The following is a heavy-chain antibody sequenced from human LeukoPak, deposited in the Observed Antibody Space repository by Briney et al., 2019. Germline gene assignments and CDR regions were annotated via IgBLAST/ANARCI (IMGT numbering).Heavy chain of an antibody. V-gene: IGHV3-33*06. CDR3: AKGPVYSSSDYYYMDV. D-gene: IGHD6-6*01. J-gene: IGHJ6*03. CDR1: GFTFSSYG. CDR2: IWYDGSNK. Sequence: PGGSLRLSCAASGFTFSSYGMHWVRQAPGKGLEWVEVIWYDGSNKYNADSVKGRFTISRDNSKNTLYLQMNSLRAEDTAVYYCAKGPVYSSSDYYYMDVWGKGTTVTVSS.